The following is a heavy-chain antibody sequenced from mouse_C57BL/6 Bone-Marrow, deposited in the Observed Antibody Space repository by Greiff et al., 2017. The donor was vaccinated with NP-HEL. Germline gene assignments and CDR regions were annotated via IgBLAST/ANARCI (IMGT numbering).Heavy chain of an antibody. CDR2: ISSGGDYI. Sequence: EVQLVESGEGLVKPGGSLKLSCAASGFTFSSYAMSWVRQTPEKRLEWVAYISSGGDYIYYADTVKGRFTISRDNARNTLYLQMSSLKSEDTAMYYCTRWGNYYGSSYNYFDYWGQGTTLTVSS. J-gene: IGHJ2*01. CDR3: TRWGNYYGSSYNYFDY. CDR1: GFTFSSYA. V-gene: IGHV5-9-1*02. D-gene: IGHD1-1*01.